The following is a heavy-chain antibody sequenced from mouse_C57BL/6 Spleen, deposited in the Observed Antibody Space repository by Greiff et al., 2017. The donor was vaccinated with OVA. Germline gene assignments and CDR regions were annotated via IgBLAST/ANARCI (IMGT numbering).Heavy chain of an antibody. Sequence: ESGPGLVKPSQSLSLTCSVTGYSITSGYYWNWIRQFPGNKLEWMGYISYDGSNNYNPSLKNRISITRDTSKNQFFLKLNSVTTEDTATYYCARGYYGSSGTFDYWGQGTTLTVSS. J-gene: IGHJ2*01. CDR3: ARGYYGSSGTFDY. V-gene: IGHV3-6*01. CDR1: GYSITSGYY. CDR2: ISYDGSN. D-gene: IGHD1-1*01.